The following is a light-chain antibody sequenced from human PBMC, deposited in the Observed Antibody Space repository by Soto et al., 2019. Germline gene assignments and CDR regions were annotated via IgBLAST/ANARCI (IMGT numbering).Light chain of an antibody. J-gene: IGKJ4*01. CDR1: QSVSSN. Sequence: EIVMTQSPATLSVSPGERATLSCRASQSVSSNLAWYQQKPGQAPRLLIYGAFTRATGIPARFSGSGSGTEFTLTISSPQSEDFAIYYCQQYKNWPPLTFGGGTKVEIK. V-gene: IGKV3-15*01. CDR2: GAF. CDR3: QQYKNWPPLT.